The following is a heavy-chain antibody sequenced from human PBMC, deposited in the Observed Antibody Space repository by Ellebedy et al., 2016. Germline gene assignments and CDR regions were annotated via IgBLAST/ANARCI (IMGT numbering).Heavy chain of an antibody. CDR3: ARGERYFDWLLSPDDAFDV. Sequence: GGSLRLXXAASGFIFSSYSMPWVRQAPGKGLEWVAIISSDGGNEYYPDSVKGRFTISRDNAKNTLYLQMNSLRGEDTAAYYCARGERYFDWLLSPDDAFDVWGQGTMVTVSS. D-gene: IGHD3-9*01. J-gene: IGHJ3*01. CDR2: ISSDGGNE. CDR1: GFIFSSYS. V-gene: IGHV3-30*04.